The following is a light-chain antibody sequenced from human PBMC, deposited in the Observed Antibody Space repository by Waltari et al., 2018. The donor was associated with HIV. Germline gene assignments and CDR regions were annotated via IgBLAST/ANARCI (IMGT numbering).Light chain of an antibody. J-gene: IGLJ2*01. V-gene: IGLV2-14*01. CDR3: SSYTSRNTPHVL. CDR2: GVS. Sequence: QSALTQPASVSGSPGQSITISCTGTSSDVGGQKYVSWYPQHPGKAPKLMIYGVSNRHSGISNRFAGSKSGNTASLNSSGLQAEDEADYYCSSYTSRNTPHVLLGGGTKLTVL. CDR1: SSDVGGQKY.